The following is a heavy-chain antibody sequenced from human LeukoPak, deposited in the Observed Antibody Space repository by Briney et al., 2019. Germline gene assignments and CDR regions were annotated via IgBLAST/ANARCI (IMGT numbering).Heavy chain of an antibody. D-gene: IGHD3-22*01. CDR2: IIPIFGTT. J-gene: IGHJ4*02. CDR3: AITLKGGSSGYRTFDY. V-gene: IGHV1-69*01. CDR1: GGTFSIYA. Sequence: SVKVSCKASGGTFSIYAISWVRQAPGQGLEWMGGIIPIFGTTNYAQKFQDRVTITADESTSTAFMELSSLESEDTAVYYCAITLKGGSSGYRTFDYWGQGTLVTVSS.